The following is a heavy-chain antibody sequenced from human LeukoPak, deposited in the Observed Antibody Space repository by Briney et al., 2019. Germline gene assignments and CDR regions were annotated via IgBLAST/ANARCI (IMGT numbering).Heavy chain of an antibody. CDR3: ARGRYCSSTSCYLPLDY. J-gene: IGHJ4*02. CDR2: INHSGST. CDR1: GGSFSGYC. Sequence: PSETLSLTCAVYGGSFSGYCWSWIRQPPGKGLEWIGEINHSGSTNYNPSLKSRVTISVDTSKNQFSLKLSSVTAADTAVYCCARGRYCSSTSCYLPLDYWGQGTLVTVSS. V-gene: IGHV4-34*01. D-gene: IGHD2-2*01.